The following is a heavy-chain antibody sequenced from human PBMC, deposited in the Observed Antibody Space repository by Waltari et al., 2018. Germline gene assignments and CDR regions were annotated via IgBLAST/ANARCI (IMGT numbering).Heavy chain of an antibody. Sequence: QVQLVQSGAEVKKPGSSVKISCTASGALFSSYALSWVRQAPGQGLEGMGRIIPILGIANYAQKFQGRVTITADKSTSTAYMELSSLRSEDTAVYYCARGRAFDYWGQGTLVTVSS. CDR3: ARGRAFDY. CDR1: GALFSSYA. CDR2: IIPILGIA. V-gene: IGHV1-69*04. J-gene: IGHJ4*02.